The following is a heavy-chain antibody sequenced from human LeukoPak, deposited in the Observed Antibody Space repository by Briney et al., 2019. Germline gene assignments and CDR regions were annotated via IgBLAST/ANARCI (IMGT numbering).Heavy chain of an antibody. CDR2: LSYDASNE. D-gene: IGHD7-27*01. Sequence: GGSLRLSCAAAGFTFSTYGIHWVRQAPGKGLEWVAVLSYDASNEYYADSVKGRFTISRDNAKNSLYLQMNSLRAEDTAVYYCARETGDAFDIWGQGTMVTVSS. V-gene: IGHV3-30*03. CDR1: GFTFSTYG. CDR3: ARETGDAFDI. J-gene: IGHJ3*02.